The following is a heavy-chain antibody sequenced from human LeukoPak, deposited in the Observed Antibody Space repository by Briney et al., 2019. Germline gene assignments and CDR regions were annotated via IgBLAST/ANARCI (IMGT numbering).Heavy chain of an antibody. CDR3: ARASGRWELSYFDY. CDR1: GFTFSSYE. J-gene: IGHJ4*02. CDR2: ISSSGSTI. Sequence: PGGSLRLSCAASGFTFSSYEMNWVRQAPGKGLEWVSYISSSGSTIYYADSVKGRFTISRDNAKNSLYLQMNSLRAEDTAVYYCARASGRWELSYFDYWGQGTLVTVSS. V-gene: IGHV3-48*03. D-gene: IGHD1-26*01.